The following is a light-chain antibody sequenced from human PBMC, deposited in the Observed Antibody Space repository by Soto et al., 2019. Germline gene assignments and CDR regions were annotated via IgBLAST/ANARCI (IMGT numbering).Light chain of an antibody. CDR1: SSNIGAGYD. Sequence: QLVLTQPPSMSGAPGQRVTLSCTGSSSNIGAGYDVHWYQQLPGRAPKLLIYGNNNRPSGVPDRFSGSKSGTSASLAITGLQAEDEADYYCQSYDSSLSSYVFGTGTKVTVL. J-gene: IGLJ1*01. V-gene: IGLV1-40*01. CDR3: QSYDSSLSSYV. CDR2: GNN.